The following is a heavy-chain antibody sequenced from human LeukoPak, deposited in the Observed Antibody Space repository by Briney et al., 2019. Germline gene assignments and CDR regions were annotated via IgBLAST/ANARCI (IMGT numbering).Heavy chain of an antibody. V-gene: IGHV1-2*02. CDR2: INPNSGGT. CDR1: GYTFTGYY. Sequence: ASVKVSCKASGYTFTGYYMHWVRQAPGQGLEWMGWINPNSGGTNYAQKFQGRVTMTRDTSISTAYMELSRLRSDDTAVYYCARDRGGGITIFGVVTYWFDPWGQGTLVTVSS. J-gene: IGHJ5*02. D-gene: IGHD3-3*01. CDR3: ARDRGGGITIFGVVTYWFDP.